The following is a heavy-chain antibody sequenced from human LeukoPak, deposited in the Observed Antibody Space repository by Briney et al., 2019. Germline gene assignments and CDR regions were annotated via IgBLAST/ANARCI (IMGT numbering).Heavy chain of an antibody. CDR3: ARHNLGYDYFHS. D-gene: IGHD5-18*01. CDR1: GGSINPYY. J-gene: IGHJ4*02. V-gene: IGHV4-59*01. CDR2: VSYSGEDA. Sequence: SETLSLSCTVSGGSINPYYWSWIRQPPGRGLEWVGYVSYSGEDAKYSSPLKSRVTILLDTSNSQLSLSLTSVPAADPALYYCARHNLGYDYFHSRGQGSLVIVSS.